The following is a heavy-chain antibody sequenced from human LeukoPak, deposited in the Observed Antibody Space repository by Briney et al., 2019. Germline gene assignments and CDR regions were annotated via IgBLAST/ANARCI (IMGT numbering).Heavy chain of an antibody. Sequence: GGSLRLSCAASGFTFSSYAMSWVRQAPGKGLEWVSAISGSGGSTYYADSVKGRFTISRDNSKNTLYLQMNSLRAEDTAVYYCAKVAQCYYDSSGSYYFDYWGQGTLVTVSS. J-gene: IGHJ4*02. D-gene: IGHD3-22*01. CDR3: AKVAQCYYDSSGSYYFDY. CDR2: ISGSGGST. CDR1: GFTFSSYA. V-gene: IGHV3-23*01.